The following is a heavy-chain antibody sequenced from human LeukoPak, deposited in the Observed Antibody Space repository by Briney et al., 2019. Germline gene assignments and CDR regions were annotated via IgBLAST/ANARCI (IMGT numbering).Heavy chain of an antibody. CDR3: TRGMDAEAFQN. Sequence: ASVKVSCKTSGYRFTAYPFHWVRQAPGQGLEWLGWKNPHSGQTNNAQKLQGRVKMTRDTSINVAYMQLSSLRSDDTAVYYCTRGMDAEAFQNWGQGTLVTVSS. CDR2: KNPHSGQT. J-gene: IGHJ1*01. CDR1: GYRFTAYP. V-gene: IGHV1-2*02. D-gene: IGHD2-2*03.